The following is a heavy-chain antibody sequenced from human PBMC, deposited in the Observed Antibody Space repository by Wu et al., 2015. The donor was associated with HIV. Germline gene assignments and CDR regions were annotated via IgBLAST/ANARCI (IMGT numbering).Heavy chain of an antibody. CDR1: GYTFTGYY. V-gene: IGHV1-2*02. J-gene: IGHJ5*02. D-gene: IGHD2-15*01. Sequence: QVQLVQSGAEVKKPGASVKVSCKASGYTFTGYYMHWVRQAPGQGLEWMGWINPNSGGTNYAQKFQGRVAMTRDTSISTAYMELSRLRSDDTAVYYCARGGYCSGGSLCNWFDPWGQGTLVTVSS. CDR3: ARGGYCSGGSLCNWFDP. CDR2: INPNSGGT.